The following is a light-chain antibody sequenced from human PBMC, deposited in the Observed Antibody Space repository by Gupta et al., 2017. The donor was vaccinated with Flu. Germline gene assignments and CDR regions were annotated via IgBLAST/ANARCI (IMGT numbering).Light chain of an antibody. CDR3: MQALQTPNT. Sequence: EIVMTQSTLSLPVTPGEPASISCRSSQSLLHSNGYNYLDWYQQKPGQAPHLLIYLGSNRASGVPDRFSGSGSGTDFTLKISRVEAEDVGIYYCMQALQTPNTFGQGTKLEIK. CDR2: LGS. V-gene: IGKV2-28*01. J-gene: IGKJ2*01. CDR1: QSLLHSNGYNY.